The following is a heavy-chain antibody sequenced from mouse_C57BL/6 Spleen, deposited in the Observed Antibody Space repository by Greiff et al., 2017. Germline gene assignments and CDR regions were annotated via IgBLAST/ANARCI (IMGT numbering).Heavy chain of an antibody. J-gene: IGHJ2*01. D-gene: IGHD2-3*01. CDR2: IYPGSGST. CDR3: ARIDDGYYVFFDY. V-gene: IGHV1-55*01. CDR1: GYTFTSYW. Sequence: QVQLQQPGAELVKPGASVKMSCKASGYTFTSYWITWVKQRPGQGLEWIGDIYPGSGSTNYNEKFKSKATLTVDTSSSTAYMQLSSLTTEDSAVYYCARIDDGYYVFFDYWGQGTTLSVSS.